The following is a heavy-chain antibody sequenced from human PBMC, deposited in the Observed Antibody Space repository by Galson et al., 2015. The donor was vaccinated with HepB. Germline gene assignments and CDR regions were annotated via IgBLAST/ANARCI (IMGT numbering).Heavy chain of an antibody. D-gene: IGHD5-12*01. Sequence: SVKVSCKASGGTFSSYAISWVRQAPGQGLEWMGGIIPIFGTANYAQKFQGRVTITADESTSTAYMELSSLRSEDTAVYYCAIARTVDIVAFYYYYMDVWGKGTTVTVSS. CDR3: AIARTVDIVAFYYYYMDV. V-gene: IGHV1-69*13. J-gene: IGHJ6*03. CDR1: GGTFSSYA. CDR2: IIPIFGTA.